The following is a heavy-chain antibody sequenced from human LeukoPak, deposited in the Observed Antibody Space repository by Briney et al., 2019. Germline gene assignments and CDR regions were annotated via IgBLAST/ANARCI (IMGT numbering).Heavy chain of an antibody. CDR2: IFPIFGTA. J-gene: IGHJ5*02. Sequence: SLKVSCKASGGTFSSYAISWVRQAPGQGLQWMGGIFPIFGTAKYAQKFQGRVTITADESTSTAYMELSSLSSEDTAVYYCATRAWEGWFDPWGQGTLVTVSS. CDR1: GGTFSSYA. D-gene: IGHD1-26*01. CDR3: ATRAWEGWFDP. V-gene: IGHV1-69*01.